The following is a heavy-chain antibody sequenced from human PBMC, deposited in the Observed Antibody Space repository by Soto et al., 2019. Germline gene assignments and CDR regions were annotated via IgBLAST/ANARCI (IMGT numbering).Heavy chain of an antibody. J-gene: IGHJ4*02. CDR1: GYTFTSYG. D-gene: IGHD2-2*01. V-gene: IGHV1-18*01. CDR3: ARDRPCTSCRDVFDY. CDR2: ISAYNGNT. Sequence: QVQLVQSGAEVEKPGASVKVSCKASGYTFTSYGISWVRQAPGQGLEWMGWISAYNGNTNYAQRLQGRVTMTTDTSTSTAYMELRSLRSDDTAVYYCARDRPCTSCRDVFDYWGQGTLVTVSS.